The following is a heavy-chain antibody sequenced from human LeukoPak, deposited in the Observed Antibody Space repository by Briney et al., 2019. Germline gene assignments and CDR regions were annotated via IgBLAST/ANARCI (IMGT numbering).Heavy chain of an antibody. D-gene: IGHD3-16*01. V-gene: IGHV3-23*01. Sequence: GGSLRLSCAVSGFTFSSYAMSWVRQAPGKGLEWVSAISGSGGGTFYADSVRGRFTISRDNSKNTVYLQMNSLRAEDTAVYYCAKDYAGGWPKRGMDVWGRGATVTVSS. J-gene: IGHJ6*03. CDR2: ISGSGGGT. CDR1: GFTFSSYA. CDR3: AKDYAGGWPKRGMDV.